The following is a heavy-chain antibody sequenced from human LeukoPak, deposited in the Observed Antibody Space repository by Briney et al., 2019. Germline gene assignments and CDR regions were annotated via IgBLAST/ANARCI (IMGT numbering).Heavy chain of an antibody. J-gene: IGHJ4*02. CDR3: ARATTTTGFSWELDS. Sequence: PGGSLRLSCAASGFTVSSNYMSWVRQAPGKGLEWVAVIYSGGSTYYADSVKGRFTISRDNSKNTLYLQMNSLRAEDTAVYYCARATTTTGFSWELDSWGQGTLVTVSS. CDR1: GFTVSSNY. D-gene: IGHD1-1*01. CDR2: IYSGGST. V-gene: IGHV3-53*01.